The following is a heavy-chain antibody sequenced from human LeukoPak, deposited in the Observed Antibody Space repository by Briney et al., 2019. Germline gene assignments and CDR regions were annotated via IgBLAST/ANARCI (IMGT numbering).Heavy chain of an antibody. CDR1: GFTFDDYA. J-gene: IGHJ4*02. D-gene: IGHD6-13*01. Sequence: GGSLRLSCAASGFTFDDYAMHWVRQAPGKGLEWVSGISWNSGSIGYADSVKGRFTISRDNAKNSLYLQMNSLRAEDTAVYYCARDRYTSSWRTMDYWGQGTLVTVSS. CDR3: ARDRYTSSWRTMDY. V-gene: IGHV3-9*01. CDR2: ISWNSGSI.